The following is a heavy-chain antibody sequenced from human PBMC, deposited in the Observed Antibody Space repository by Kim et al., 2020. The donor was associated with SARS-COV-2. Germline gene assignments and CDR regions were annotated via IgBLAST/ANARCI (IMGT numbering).Heavy chain of an antibody. CDR3: AKDPYGSGTYAIDY. D-gene: IGHD3-10*01. Sequence: ADSVKGRFTISRDNSKNTLCVQMNSLRAEDTAVYYCAKDPYGSGTYAIDYWGQGTLVTVSS. J-gene: IGHJ4*02. V-gene: IGHV3-30*02.